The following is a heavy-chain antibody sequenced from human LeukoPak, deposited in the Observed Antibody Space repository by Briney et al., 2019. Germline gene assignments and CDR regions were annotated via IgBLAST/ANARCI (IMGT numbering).Heavy chain of an antibody. D-gene: IGHD6-13*01. CDR1: GGSFSAYY. CDR3: ARHGLRQQLVQSFDY. J-gene: IGHJ4*02. CDR2: INHSGST. Sequence: PSETLSLTCAVYGGSFSAYYWSWIRQPPGKGLEWVGEINHSGSTNYNPSLKSRVTISVDTSNNQFSLKLTSVTAADTAVYFCARHGLRQQLVQSFDYWGQGTLVTVSS. V-gene: IGHV4-34*01.